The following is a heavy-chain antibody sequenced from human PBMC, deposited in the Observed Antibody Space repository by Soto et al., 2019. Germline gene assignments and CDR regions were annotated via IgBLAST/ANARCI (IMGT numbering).Heavy chain of an antibody. CDR1: GFTFSSYG. Sequence: GGSLRLSCAAFGFTFSSYGMHWVRQAPGKGLEWVAVISYDGSNKYYADSVKGRFTISRDNSKNTLYLQMNSLRAEDTAVYYCAKVEDSSSWDESYYYYGMDVWGQGTTVTVSS. CDR2: ISYDGSNK. J-gene: IGHJ6*02. CDR3: AKVEDSSSWDESYYYYGMDV. V-gene: IGHV3-30*18. D-gene: IGHD6-13*01.